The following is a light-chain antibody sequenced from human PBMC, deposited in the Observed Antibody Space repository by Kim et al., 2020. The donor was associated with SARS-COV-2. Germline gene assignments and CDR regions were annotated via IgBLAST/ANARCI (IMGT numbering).Light chain of an antibody. Sequence: GQSITISCTRASSDVGRYNLVSWYQQHPGKAPKLTIYEVTKRPSGVSNRFSGSTSGNRASLTISGLQAEDEADYYCCSYAGSLVVFGGGTQLTVL. CDR2: EVT. CDR3: CSYAGSLVV. CDR1: SSDVGRYNL. V-gene: IGLV2-23*02. J-gene: IGLJ3*02.